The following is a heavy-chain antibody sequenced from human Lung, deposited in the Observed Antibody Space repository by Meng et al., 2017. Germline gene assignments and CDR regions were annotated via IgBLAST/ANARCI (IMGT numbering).Heavy chain of an antibody. CDR3: ARGPTTMAHDFDY. CDR1: GGSFSDYY. V-gene: IGHV4-34*01. J-gene: IGHJ4*02. Sequence: HVQLQQVGAGLLKPSKTLSLACGVSGGSFSDYYWSWIRQPPGKGLEWIGEINHSGSTNYNPSLESRATISVDTSQNNLSLKLSSVTAADSAVYYCARGPTTMAHDFDYWGQGTLVTVSS. D-gene: IGHD4-11*01. CDR2: INHSGST.